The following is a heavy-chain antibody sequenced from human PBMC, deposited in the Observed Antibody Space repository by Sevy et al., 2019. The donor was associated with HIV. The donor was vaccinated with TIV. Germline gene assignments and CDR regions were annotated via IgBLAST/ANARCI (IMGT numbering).Heavy chain of an antibody. CDR3: AKAKTVAAGFDY. Sequence: GGSLRLSCAASGFNFRSYVMSWVRQAPGKGLEWVSGISGSGGSTYYADSVKGRFTISRDNSKNTLYLQMNSLRAEDTAVYYCAKAKTVAAGFDYWGQGTLATVSS. V-gene: IGHV3-23*01. J-gene: IGHJ4*02. CDR1: GFNFRSYV. D-gene: IGHD2-15*01. CDR2: ISGSGGST.